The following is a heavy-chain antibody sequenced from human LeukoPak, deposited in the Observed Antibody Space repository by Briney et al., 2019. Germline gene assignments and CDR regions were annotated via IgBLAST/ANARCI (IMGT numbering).Heavy chain of an antibody. D-gene: IGHD2-8*01. CDR2: INPNSGGT. CDR3: ARQATRTKIYFDY. V-gene: IGHV1-2*02. Sequence: APVKVSCKASGYTFTGYYMHWVRQAPGQGLEWMGWINPNSGGTNYAQKFQGRVTMTRDTSISTAYMELSRLRSDDTAVYYCARQATRTKIYFDYWGQGTLVTVSS. J-gene: IGHJ4*02. CDR1: GYTFTGYY.